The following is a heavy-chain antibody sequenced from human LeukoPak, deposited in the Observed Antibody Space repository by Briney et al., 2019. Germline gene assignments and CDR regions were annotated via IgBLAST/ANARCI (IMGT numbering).Heavy chain of an antibody. CDR1: GFTFSSYA. D-gene: IGHD2-2*01. Sequence: PGGSLRLSCAASGFTFSSYAMTWVRQAPGKGLEWVSAISGSGAITYSADSVKGRFTISRDNSENTLYLQMNTLRAEDTAIYFCAKTKRVVVPDADYFGLDVWGQGTTVTVSS. V-gene: IGHV3-23*01. J-gene: IGHJ6*02. CDR2: ISGSGAIT. CDR3: AKTKRVVVPDADYFGLDV.